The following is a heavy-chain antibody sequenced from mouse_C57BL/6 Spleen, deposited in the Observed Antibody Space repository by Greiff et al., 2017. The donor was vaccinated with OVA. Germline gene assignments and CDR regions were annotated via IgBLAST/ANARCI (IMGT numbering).Heavy chain of an antibody. CDR3: ARERETAPFDY. Sequence: VQLQQSGPGLVKPSQSLSLTCSVTGYSITSGYYWNWIRQFPGNKLEWMGYISYDGSNNYNPSLKNRISITRDTSKNQFFLKLNSVTTEDTATYYCARERETAPFDYWGQGTTLTVSS. D-gene: IGHD4-1*01. J-gene: IGHJ2*01. CDR2: ISYDGSN. CDR1: GYSITSGYY. V-gene: IGHV3-6*01.